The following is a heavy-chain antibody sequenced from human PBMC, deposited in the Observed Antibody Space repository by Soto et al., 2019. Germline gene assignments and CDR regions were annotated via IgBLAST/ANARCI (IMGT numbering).Heavy chain of an antibody. CDR3: ARTYCTTTACQAHGIDV. D-gene: IGHD4-4*01. CDR1: GDSISGSQW. V-gene: IGHV4-4*02. CDR2: ISHTGTT. Sequence: SETLSLTCAVSGDSISGSQWWSWVRLPPGKGLEWIGEISHTGTTNYNPPLKSRITISVDTSGNQFSLKLSSVTAADTAVYFCARTYCTTTACQAHGIDVWGQGTTVTVSS. J-gene: IGHJ6*02.